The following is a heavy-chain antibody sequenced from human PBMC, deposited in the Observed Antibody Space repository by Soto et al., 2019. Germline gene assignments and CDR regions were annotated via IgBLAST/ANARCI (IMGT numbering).Heavy chain of an antibody. V-gene: IGHV4-61*08. CDR3: ARVNRELLGGYYFDY. J-gene: IGHJ4*02. D-gene: IGHD1-26*01. CDR1: GDSVSSGGYY. Sequence: SETLSLTCTVSGDSVSSGGYYWSWIRQPPGKGLEWIGYIYYSGSTNYNPSLKSRVTISVDTSKNQFPLKLSSVTAADTAVYYCARVNRELLGGYYFDYWGQGTLVTVSS. CDR2: IYYSGST.